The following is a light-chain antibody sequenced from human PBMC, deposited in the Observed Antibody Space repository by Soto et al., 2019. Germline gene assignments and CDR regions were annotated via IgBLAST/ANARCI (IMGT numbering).Light chain of an antibody. Sequence: QLVLTQSSSASASLGSTVKLPYTLSSGHISYIIEWHRQQPGKAPRSLMKLEGSGSYNKGSGVPDRFSGSSAGADRQFNIANLQSEDEADYYCETWDSNTQVFGGGTKLTVL. CDR2: LEGSGSY. J-gene: IGLJ3*02. V-gene: IGLV4-60*03. CDR3: ETWDSNTQV. CDR1: SGHISYI.